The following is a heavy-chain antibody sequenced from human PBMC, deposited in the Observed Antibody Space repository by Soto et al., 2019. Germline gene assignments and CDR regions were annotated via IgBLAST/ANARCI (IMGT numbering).Heavy chain of an antibody. CDR1: GGTFSSYT. J-gene: IGHJ4*02. Sequence: GASVKVSCKASGGTFSSYTISWVRQAPGQGLEWMGRIIPILGIANYAQKFQGRVTITADKSTSTAYMELSSVTAADTAVYYCARHTTVTGPEYYFDYWGQGTLVTVSS. CDR3: ARHTTVTGPEYYFDY. D-gene: IGHD4-4*01. CDR2: IIPILGIA. V-gene: IGHV1-69*02.